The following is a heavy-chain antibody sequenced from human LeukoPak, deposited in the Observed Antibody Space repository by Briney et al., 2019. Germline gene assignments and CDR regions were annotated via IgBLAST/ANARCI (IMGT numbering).Heavy chain of an antibody. J-gene: IGHJ4*02. Sequence: GASVKVSCKASGYTFTGYYMHWVRQAPGQGLEWMGWINPNSGGTNYAQKFQGRVTMTRDTSISTAYMELSRLRSDDTAVYYCATTDRFHYYDSSGGVYYFDYWGQGTPVTVSS. D-gene: IGHD3-22*01. V-gene: IGHV1-2*02. CDR1: GYTFTGYY. CDR2: INPNSGGT. CDR3: ATTDRFHYYDSSGGVYYFDY.